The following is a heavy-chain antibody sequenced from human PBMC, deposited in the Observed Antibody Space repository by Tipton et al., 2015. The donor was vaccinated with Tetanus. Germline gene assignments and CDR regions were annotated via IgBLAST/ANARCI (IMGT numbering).Heavy chain of an antibody. Sequence: TLSLTCTVSGASSTSGDYYWAWIRQPPGKGLEWIGRIYYSGSTSYNPSLKSRVTISVDTSKNQFSLELNSVTAADTAVYYCARRGGDFLTGYYDSWGQGTLVTVSS. V-gene: IGHV4-39*01. J-gene: IGHJ4*02. D-gene: IGHD3-9*01. CDR1: GASSTSGDYY. CDR3: ARRGGDFLTGYYDS. CDR2: IYYSGST.